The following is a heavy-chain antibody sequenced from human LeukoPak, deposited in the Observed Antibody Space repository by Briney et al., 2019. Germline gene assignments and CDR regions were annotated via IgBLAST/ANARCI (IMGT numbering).Heavy chain of an antibody. Sequence: TGESLKISCKGSGYSFTSYWIGWVRQMPGKGLEWMGIIYPGDSDIKYSPSFEGQVTISSDKSNSTAYLQWSSLKASDTAMYYCARRSSSGGYYFDYWGQGTLVTVSS. CDR1: GYSFTSYW. D-gene: IGHD3-16*01. J-gene: IGHJ4*02. CDR2: IYPGDSDI. V-gene: IGHV5-51*01. CDR3: ARRSSSGGYYFDY.